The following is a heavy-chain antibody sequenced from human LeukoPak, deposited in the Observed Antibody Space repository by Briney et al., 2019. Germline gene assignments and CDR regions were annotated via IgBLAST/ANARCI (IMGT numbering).Heavy chain of an antibody. CDR3: ARGDSSGYPYNWFDP. CDR1: GGTFSSYA. CDR2: IIPIFGTA. D-gene: IGHD3-22*01. Sequence: SVKVSCKASGGTFSSYAISWVRQAPGQGLEWMGGIIPIFGTANYAQKFQGRVTITADESTSTAYMELSSLRSEDTAVYYCARGDSSGYPYNWFDPWGQGTLVTVSS. J-gene: IGHJ5*02. V-gene: IGHV1-69*13.